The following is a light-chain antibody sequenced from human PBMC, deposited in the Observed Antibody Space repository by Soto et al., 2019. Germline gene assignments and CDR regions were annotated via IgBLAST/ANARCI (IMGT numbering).Light chain of an antibody. Sequence: QAVVTQEPSLTVSPGGTVTLTCGSSSGAVTSGHYAYWFQQKPGQAPRTLIYNTSSKHSWTPARFSGSLLGGKAALTLSGAQPEDEAEYYCLLSYSGPVVFGGGTKLTVL. V-gene: IGLV7-46*01. CDR1: SGAVTSGHY. CDR2: NTS. CDR3: LLSYSGPVV. J-gene: IGLJ2*01.